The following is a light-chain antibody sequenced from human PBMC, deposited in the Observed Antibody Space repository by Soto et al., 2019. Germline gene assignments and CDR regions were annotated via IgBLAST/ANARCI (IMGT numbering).Light chain of an antibody. CDR1: SSNIGRNP. CDR3: AAWDDSLNGVV. V-gene: IGLV1-44*01. J-gene: IGLJ2*01. Sequence: QSVLTQPPSASGTPGQRVTISCSGSSSNIGRNPVNWYQQFPGTAPKLLIYNNNQRPSGVPDRFSDSKSGTSASLAISGLQYEDEADYYCAAWDDSLNGVVFGGGTKLTVL. CDR2: NNN.